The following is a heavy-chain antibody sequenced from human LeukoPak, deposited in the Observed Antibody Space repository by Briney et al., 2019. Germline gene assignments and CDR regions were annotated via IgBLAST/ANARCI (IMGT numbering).Heavy chain of an antibody. CDR2: IIPIFGTA. CDR1: GGTFSSYA. D-gene: IGHD6-13*01. J-gene: IGHJ3*02. V-gene: IGHV1-69*13. Sequence: SVKVSCKASGGTFSSYAISWVRQAPGQGLEWMGGIIPIFGTANYAQKFQGRVTITADESTSTAYMELSSLRSEDTAVYCCAKKRVVPAAWYSSSWPHDAFDIWGQGTMVTVSS. CDR3: AKKRVVPAAWYSSSWPHDAFDI.